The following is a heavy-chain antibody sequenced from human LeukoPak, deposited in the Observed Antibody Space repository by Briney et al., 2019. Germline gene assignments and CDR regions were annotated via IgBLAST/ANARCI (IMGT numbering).Heavy chain of an antibody. V-gene: IGHV3-48*04. J-gene: IGHJ6*03. CDR1: GFTFSTYS. CDR3: ARVIMLEYYYYYMDV. D-gene: IGHD2-8*01. CDR2: ISSSGSTI. Sequence: GGSLRLSCAASGFTFSTYSMNWVRQAPGKGLEWVSSISSSGSTIYYADSVKGRFTISRDNAKNSLYLQMNSLRAEDTAVYYCARVIMLEYYYYYMDVWGKGTTVTASS.